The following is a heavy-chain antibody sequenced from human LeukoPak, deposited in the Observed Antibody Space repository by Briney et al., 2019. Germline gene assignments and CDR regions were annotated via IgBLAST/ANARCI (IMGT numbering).Heavy chain of an antibody. CDR1: GFTFSDYW. Sequence: PGGSLRLSCAASGFTFSDYWMHWVRQAPGKGLVWVSRINTDESRTSYTDSVKGRFTTSRDNAKNTLYLQMKSLRVEDTAVYYCARGGDYGDFPDYWGQGTLVTVSS. CDR2: INTDESRT. V-gene: IGHV3-74*01. D-gene: IGHD4-17*01. CDR3: ARGGDYGDFPDY. J-gene: IGHJ4*02.